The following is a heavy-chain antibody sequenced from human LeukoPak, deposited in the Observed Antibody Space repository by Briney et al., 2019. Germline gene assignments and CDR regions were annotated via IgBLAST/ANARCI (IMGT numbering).Heavy chain of an antibody. CDR1: GFTFSSYA. CDR3: STYSSSQGH. D-gene: IGHD6-6*01. Sequence: GGSLRLSCAASGFTFSSYAMHWVRQAPGKGLEWVAVISYDGSNKYFADSVKGRFTISRDNSKNTLYLQMNSLRAEDTAVYYCSTYSSSQGHWGQGTLVTVSS. J-gene: IGHJ4*02. CDR2: ISYDGSNK. V-gene: IGHV3-30*04.